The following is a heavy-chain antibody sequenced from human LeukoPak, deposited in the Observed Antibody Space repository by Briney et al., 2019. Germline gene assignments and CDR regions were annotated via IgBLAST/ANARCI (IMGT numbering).Heavy chain of an antibody. V-gene: IGHV5-51*01. Sequence: GESLKIFCRGSGYSFTSLWIGWVRQVPGKGLEWVGIIYPDDSDTRDSLSFQGQVTISADKSISTAYLQWSSVKASDTAMYYCARERSSQGYFDFWGQGTLVTVSS. CDR1: GYSFTSLW. J-gene: IGHJ4*03. D-gene: IGHD6-6*01. CDR2: IYPDDSDT. CDR3: ARERSSQGYFDF.